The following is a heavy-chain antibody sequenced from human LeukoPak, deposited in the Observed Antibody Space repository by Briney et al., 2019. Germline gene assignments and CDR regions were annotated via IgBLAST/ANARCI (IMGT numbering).Heavy chain of an antibody. V-gene: IGHV4-39*01. J-gene: IGHJ6*03. CDR3: ARLGSSSFDYYYYMDV. Sequence: SETLSLTCTVSGGSISSSSYYWGWIRQPPGKGLEWIGSIYYSGSTYYNPSLKNRVTISVDTSKNQFSLKLSSVTAADTAVYYCARLGSSSFDYYYYMDVWGKGTTVTVSS. CDR2: IYYSGST. D-gene: IGHD6-13*01. CDR1: GGSISSSSYY.